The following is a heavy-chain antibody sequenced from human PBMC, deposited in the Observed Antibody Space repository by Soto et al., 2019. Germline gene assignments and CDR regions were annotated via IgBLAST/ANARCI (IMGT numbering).Heavy chain of an antibody. J-gene: IGHJ4*02. D-gene: IGHD3-9*01. CDR3: ASSHLRYFDWFPTRIDY. CDR2: ISRSGST. Sequence: PSETLSLTCTVSGGSINNNYYYWGWVRQPPGKGLEWIASISRSGSTNYNPSLKSRVTISVDTSKNQFSLKLSSVTAADTAVYYCASSHLRYFDWFPTRIDYWGQGTLVTVSS. V-gene: IGHV4-39*07. CDR1: GGSINNNYYY.